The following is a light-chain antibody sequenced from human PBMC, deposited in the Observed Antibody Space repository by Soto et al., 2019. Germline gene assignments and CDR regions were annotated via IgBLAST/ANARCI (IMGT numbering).Light chain of an antibody. CDR1: QSISTW. CDR3: HNYNSYSGT. Sequence: DIQMTQSPSTLSASVGDRVTITCRASQSISTWLAWYQQKPGKAPNLLIYDASSLQSGVPSRFSGSGSGTEFTPTINSLQPDDFATYYCHNYNSYSGTFGQGTKV. J-gene: IGKJ1*01. V-gene: IGKV1-5*01. CDR2: DAS.